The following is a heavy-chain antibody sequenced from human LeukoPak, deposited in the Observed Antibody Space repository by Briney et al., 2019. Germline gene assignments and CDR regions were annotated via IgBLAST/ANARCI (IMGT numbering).Heavy chain of an antibody. CDR3: AREESGGYFDY. J-gene: IGHJ4*01. V-gene: IGHV1-46*01. CDR1: GYTCTYYQ. CDR2: ISPTGSYT. Sequence: ASVIRWCAASGYTCTYYQMECVRRAPGQGLEWVGLISPTGSYTNYAQKFRGRVTMTRDTSTTTVYMELSSLRSDDTAVYNCAREESGGYFDYKGHPNLVSVSS. D-gene: IGHD2-8*02.